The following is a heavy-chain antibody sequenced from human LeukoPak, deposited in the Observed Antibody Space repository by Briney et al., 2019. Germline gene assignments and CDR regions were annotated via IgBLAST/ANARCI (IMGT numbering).Heavy chain of an antibody. CDR3: ARRVGYCSSTSCYWWFDP. D-gene: IGHD2-2*01. Sequence: SGGSLRLSCAASGFTFSSYWMHWVRQAPGKGLVWVSRINSDGSSTSYADSVKGRFTISRDNAKNTLYLQMNSLRAEDTAVYYCARRVGYCSSTSCYWWFDPWGQGTLVTVSS. J-gene: IGHJ5*02. CDR1: GFTFSSYW. CDR2: INSDGSST. V-gene: IGHV3-74*01.